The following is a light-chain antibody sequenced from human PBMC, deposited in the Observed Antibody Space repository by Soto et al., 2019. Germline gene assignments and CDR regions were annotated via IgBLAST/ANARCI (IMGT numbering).Light chain of an antibody. Sequence: QSVLTQPRSVSAAPGQTVTISCSGSSSNVGNNYLSWYQQLPGTAPKLLIYDNNKRPSGIPARFSGAKSGTSATLGITGLQPGDEDDYYCGTWDDSLNARVFGGGTKLTVL. V-gene: IGLV1-51*01. CDR2: DNN. J-gene: IGLJ3*02. CDR3: GTWDDSLNARV. CDR1: SSNVGNNY.